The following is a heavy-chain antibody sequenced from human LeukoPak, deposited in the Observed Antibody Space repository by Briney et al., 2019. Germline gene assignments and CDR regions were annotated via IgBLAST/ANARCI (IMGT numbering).Heavy chain of an antibody. CDR3: ARHSWRELRFDY. Sequence: SETLSLTCTVSGGSISSSSYYWGWIRQPPGKGLEWIGSIYYSGSTYYNPSLKSRVTISVDTSKNQFSLKLSSVTAADTAVYYCARHSWRELRFDYWGQGTLVTVSS. CDR2: IYYSGST. J-gene: IGHJ4*02. D-gene: IGHD1-26*01. V-gene: IGHV4-39*01. CDR1: GGSISSSSYY.